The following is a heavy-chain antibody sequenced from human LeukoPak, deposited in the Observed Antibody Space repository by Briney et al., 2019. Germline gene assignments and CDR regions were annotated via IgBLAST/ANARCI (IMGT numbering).Heavy chain of an antibody. D-gene: IGHD3-9*01. CDR2: IGASGGST. CDR3: AKAEGYDILTGLDY. V-gene: IGHV3-23*01. J-gene: IGHJ4*02. Sequence: GGSLRLSCAPSGFTFSSYAMSWVRQPPGKGLEWVSGIGASGGSTYYADSVKGRFTISRDNSKNTLYLQMNSLGTEDTAVYYCAKAEGYDILTGLDYWGQGTLVTVSS. CDR1: GFTFSSYA.